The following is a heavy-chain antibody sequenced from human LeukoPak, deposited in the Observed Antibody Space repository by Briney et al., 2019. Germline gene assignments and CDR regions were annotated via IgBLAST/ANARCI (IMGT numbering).Heavy chain of an antibody. D-gene: IGHD5-18*01. Sequence: GGSLRLSCAACKFTFGAYSMNWVRQAPGKGLEWVSSISHSGTPTYYADSVRGRFTISRDNAKNSLYLQMNTLRAEDTAVYFCSTATYSSGYHYFESWGQGTLVTVSS. CDR2: ISHSGTPT. J-gene: IGHJ4*02. CDR3: STATYSSGYHYFES. V-gene: IGHV3-21*01. CDR1: KFTFGAYS.